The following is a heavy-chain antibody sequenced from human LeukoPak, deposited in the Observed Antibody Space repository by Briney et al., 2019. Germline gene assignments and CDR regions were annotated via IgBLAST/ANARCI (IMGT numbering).Heavy chain of an antibody. CDR2: ISGSGRST. CDR3: ARRAGAYSHPYDY. Sequence: PGGSLRLSCAASGFTFTNYGMIWVRQAPGKGLEWVSVISGSGRSTYYADSVKGRFTISRDNSKNTLYLQMNSLRAEDTAVYYCARRAGAYSHPYDYWGQGTLVTVSS. J-gene: IGHJ4*02. D-gene: IGHD4/OR15-4a*01. V-gene: IGHV3-23*01. CDR1: GFTFTNYG.